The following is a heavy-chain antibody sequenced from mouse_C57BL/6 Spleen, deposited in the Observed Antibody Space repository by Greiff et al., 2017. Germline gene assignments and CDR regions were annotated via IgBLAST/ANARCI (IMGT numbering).Heavy chain of an antibody. CDR2: ISSGSSTI. J-gene: IGHJ4*01. V-gene: IGHV5-17*01. CDR3: ARHGYSNPYAMDY. CDR1: GFTFSDYG. Sequence: DVKLVESGGGLVKPGGSLKLSCAASGFTFSDYGMHWVRQAPEKGLEWVAYISSGSSTIYYADTVKGRFTISRDNAKNTLFLQMTSLRSEDTAMYYCARHGYSNPYAMDYWGQGTSVTVSS. D-gene: IGHD2-5*01.